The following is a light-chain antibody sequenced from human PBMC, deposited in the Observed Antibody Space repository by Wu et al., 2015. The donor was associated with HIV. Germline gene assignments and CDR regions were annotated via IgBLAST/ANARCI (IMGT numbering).Light chain of an antibody. V-gene: IGKV3-15*01. J-gene: IGKJ1*01. CDR2: GAS. CDR1: ESVGGD. CDR3: QQYNNWPRT. Sequence: VMTQSPATLSVSPGETVALACRASESVGGDVAWYQQKPGQAPRLLIFGASTRATDIPIRFSGSGSGTEFTLTISSLQSEDFAVYYCQQYNNWPRTFGQGTK.